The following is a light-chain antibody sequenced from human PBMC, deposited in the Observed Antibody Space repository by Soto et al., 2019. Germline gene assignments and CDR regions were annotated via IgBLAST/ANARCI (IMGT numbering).Light chain of an antibody. CDR2: DAS. J-gene: IGKJ5*01. CDR3: QQLSNWPIT. V-gene: IGKV3-11*01. Sequence: EIVLTQSPATLSLSPGERATLSCRASQSVSSYLAWYQQKPVQAPRLLIYDASNRATGIPARLSGSGSGTDFTLTISSLEPEDFAVYYCQQLSNWPITFGQGTRLEIK. CDR1: QSVSSY.